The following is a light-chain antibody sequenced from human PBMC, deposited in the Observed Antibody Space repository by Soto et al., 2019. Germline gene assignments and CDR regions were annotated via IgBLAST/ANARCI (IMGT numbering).Light chain of an antibody. Sequence: EIVLTQSPGTLSLSPGERATLSCRASQSVSSTYLAWYQHKLGQAPRLLIYGASSKASGIPDRFSGSGSGTYFTRTISRLEPEDFAVYYCQQYGSSPRSFGQGTKVEVK. CDR1: QSVSSTY. J-gene: IGKJ1*01. CDR3: QQYGSSPRS. V-gene: IGKV3-20*01. CDR2: GAS.